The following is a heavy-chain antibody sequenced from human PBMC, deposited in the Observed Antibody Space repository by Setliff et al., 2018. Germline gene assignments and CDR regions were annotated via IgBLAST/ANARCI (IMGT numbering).Heavy chain of an antibody. Sequence: KPSETLSLTCTVSGGSISSSSYYWGRIRQPPGKGLEWIGSIYYSGSTYYNPSLKSRVTISVDTSKNQFSLKLSAVTAADTALYYCARVRSYGSGNYYYYYYDMDVWGQGTTVTVSS. CDR2: IYYSGST. CDR3: ARVRSYGSGNYYYYYYDMDV. CDR1: GGSISSSSYY. V-gene: IGHV4-39*07. J-gene: IGHJ6*02. D-gene: IGHD3-10*01.